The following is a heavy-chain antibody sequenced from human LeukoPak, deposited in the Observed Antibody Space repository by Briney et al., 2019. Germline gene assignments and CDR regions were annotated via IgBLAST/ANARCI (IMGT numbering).Heavy chain of an antibody. D-gene: IGHD1-26*01. J-gene: IGHJ4*02. V-gene: IGHV4-38-2*02. CDR3: AKASIVGASGYFDY. CDR1: GDSITGYY. CDR2: IYYTGNT. Sequence: SETLSLTCSVSGDSITGYYWGWIRQPPGKGLEWIGNIYYTGNTYYNSSLKSRVTISLDTSKNQFSLKLRSVTAADTAVYYCAKASIVGASGYFDYWGQGTLVTVSS.